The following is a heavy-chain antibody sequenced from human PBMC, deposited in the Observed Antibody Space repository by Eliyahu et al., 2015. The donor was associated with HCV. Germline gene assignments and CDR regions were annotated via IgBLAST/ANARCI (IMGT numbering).Heavy chain of an antibody. CDR3: ATTRGFSGLYSSSWYAGRDDAFDI. D-gene: IGHD6-13*01. J-gene: IGHJ3*02. V-gene: IGHV1-24*01. Sequence: QVQLVQSGAEVKKPGASVKVSCKVSGYTLTELSMHWVRXAPGKGLEWMGGFDPEDGETIYAQKFQGRVTMTEDTSTDTAYMELSSLRSEDTAVYYCATTRGFSGLYSSSWYAGRDDAFDIWGQGTMVTVSS. CDR1: GYTLTELS. CDR2: FDPEDGET.